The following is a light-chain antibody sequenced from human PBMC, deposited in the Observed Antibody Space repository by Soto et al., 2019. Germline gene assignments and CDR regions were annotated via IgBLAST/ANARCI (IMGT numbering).Light chain of an antibody. Sequence: EIVLTQSPATLSLSPGERATLSCRASQSVSSYLAWYQQKPGQAPRLLIYDASNRATGIPARFSGSGSGTDFTLTFSSLEPEDFAVYYCQERSNLWTFGQGTKVEIK. CDR2: DAS. CDR3: QERSNLWT. J-gene: IGKJ1*01. V-gene: IGKV3-11*01. CDR1: QSVSSY.